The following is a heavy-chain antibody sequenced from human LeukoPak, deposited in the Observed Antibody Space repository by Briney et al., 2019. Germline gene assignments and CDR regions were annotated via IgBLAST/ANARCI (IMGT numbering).Heavy chain of an antibody. Sequence: PGGSLRLSCVASGFTFSGYGMHWVRQAPGKGLEWVSFILYDGSSTSYAESVKGRFTISRDNLKSTLSLQVNSLRPDDTAVYYCAREGIVGTIDYWGQGTLVTVSS. J-gene: IGHJ4*02. CDR2: ILYDGSST. CDR3: AREGIVGTIDY. D-gene: IGHD1-26*01. V-gene: IGHV3-30*03. CDR1: GFTFSGYG.